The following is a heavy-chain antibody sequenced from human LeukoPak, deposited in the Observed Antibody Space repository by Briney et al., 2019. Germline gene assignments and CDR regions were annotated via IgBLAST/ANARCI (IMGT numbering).Heavy chain of an antibody. CDR3: TKDHIGYNQPIDY. D-gene: IGHD5-24*01. V-gene: IGHV3-23*01. J-gene: IGHJ4*02. Sequence: GASLTLSCAASGFTFSSCAMNWVRQAPGKGLEWASTVSGGGGSTYYADSVKGRFTISRDNSKNTVHLHMSSLRAEDTAIYFCTKDHIGYNQPIDYWGQGTLVTVSS. CDR2: VSGGGGST. CDR1: GFTFSSCA.